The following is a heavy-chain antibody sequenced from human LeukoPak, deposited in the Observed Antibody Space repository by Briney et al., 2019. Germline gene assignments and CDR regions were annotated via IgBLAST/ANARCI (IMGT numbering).Heavy chain of an antibody. V-gene: IGHV1-2*02. CDR3: ARSIRMVRGIYTEDDY. J-gene: IGHJ4*02. Sequence: ASVKVSCKAPGYTFTGYYLHWVRQAPGQGLEWMGWINPDSGATNYAQKFQGRVTMTRDTSISTAYMELSRLKSDDTAVYFCARSIRMVRGIYTEDDYWGQGTLVTVSS. D-gene: IGHD3-10*01. CDR1: GYTFTGYY. CDR2: INPDSGAT.